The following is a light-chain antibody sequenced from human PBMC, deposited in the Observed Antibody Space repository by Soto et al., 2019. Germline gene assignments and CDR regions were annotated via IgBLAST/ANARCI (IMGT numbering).Light chain of an antibody. Sequence: EIVLTQSPGTLSLSPGERATLSCRASQSVSSSYLAWYQHKPGQAPRLLIYGASSRATSIPDRFSGSGSGTDFTLTISRLEPEEFAVYYCQQYGSSSWTFGQGTKVDVK. V-gene: IGKV3-20*01. CDR3: QQYGSSSWT. J-gene: IGKJ1*01. CDR2: GAS. CDR1: QSVSSSY.